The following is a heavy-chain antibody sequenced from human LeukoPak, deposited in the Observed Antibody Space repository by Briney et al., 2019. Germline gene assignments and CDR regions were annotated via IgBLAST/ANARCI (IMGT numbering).Heavy chain of an antibody. J-gene: IGHJ4*02. CDR3: ARGLSLSGYDHMFDY. V-gene: IGHV3-20*04. Sequence: PGGSLRLSCAASGFTFDDYGMSWVRQAPGKGLEWVSGINWNGGSTGYADSVKGRFTISRDNAKNSLYLQMNSLRAEDTALCYCARGLSLSGYDHMFDYWGQGTLVTVSS. CDR1: GFTFDDYG. D-gene: IGHD5-12*01. CDR2: INWNGGST.